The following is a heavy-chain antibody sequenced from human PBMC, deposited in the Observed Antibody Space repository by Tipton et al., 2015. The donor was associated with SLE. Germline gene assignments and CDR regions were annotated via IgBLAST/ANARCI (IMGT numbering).Heavy chain of an antibody. V-gene: IGHV3-30*02. J-gene: IGHJ5*02. Sequence: SLRLSCAASGFTFSSYGMHWVRQAPGKGLEWVAFIRYDGSNKYYADSVKGRFTISRDNSKNTLYLQMNSLRAEDTAVYYCARGRNGADFWSGRNWCDPWGQGTLVTVSA. CDR2: IRYDGSNK. CDR3: ARGRNGADFWSGRNWCDP. CDR1: GFTFSSYG. D-gene: IGHD3-3*01.